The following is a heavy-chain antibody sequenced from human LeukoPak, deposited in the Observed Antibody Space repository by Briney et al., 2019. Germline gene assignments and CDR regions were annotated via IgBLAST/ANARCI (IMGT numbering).Heavy chain of an antibody. D-gene: IGHD3-10*01. CDR1: GFTFSGSA. J-gene: IGHJ4*02. CDR3: TRGLYGSGSPPNRDY. CDR2: IRSKANSYAT. Sequence: QPGGSLRLSCAASGFTFSGSAMHWVRQASGKGLEWVGRIRSKANSYATAYAASVKGRFTISRDNSKNTAYLQMNSLKTEDTAVYYCTRGLYGSGSPPNRDYWGQGTLVTVSS. V-gene: IGHV3-73*01.